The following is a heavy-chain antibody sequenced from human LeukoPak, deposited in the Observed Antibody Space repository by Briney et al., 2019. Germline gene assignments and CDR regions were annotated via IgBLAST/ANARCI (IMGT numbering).Heavy chain of an antibody. CDR1: GGSISSYY. Sequence: SETLSLTCTVSGGSISSYYWSWIRQPPGKGLEWIGYIYYSGSANYNPSLKSRVTISVDTSKNQFSLKLSSVTAADTAVYYCAREIVSGGYSSSSLVYFDYWGQGTLVTVSS. J-gene: IGHJ4*02. CDR3: AREIVSGGYSSSSLVYFDY. D-gene: IGHD6-6*01. V-gene: IGHV4-59*01. CDR2: IYYSGSA.